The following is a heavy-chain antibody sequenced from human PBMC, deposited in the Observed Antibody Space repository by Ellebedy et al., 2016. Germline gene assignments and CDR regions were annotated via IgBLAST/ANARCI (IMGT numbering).Heavy chain of an antibody. J-gene: IGHJ5*02. CDR2: INWNGGST. CDR3: ARDIDDSSGSQGDWFDP. D-gene: IGHD3-22*01. Sequence: GESLKISXAASGFTFDDYGMSWVRQAPGKGLEWVSGINWNGGSTGYADSVKGRFTISRDNAKNSLYLQMNSLRAEDTALYYCARDIDDSSGSQGDWFDPWGQGTLVTVSS. V-gene: IGHV3-20*04. CDR1: GFTFDDYG.